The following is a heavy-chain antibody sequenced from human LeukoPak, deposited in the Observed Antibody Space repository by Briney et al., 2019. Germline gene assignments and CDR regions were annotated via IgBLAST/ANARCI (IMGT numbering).Heavy chain of an antibody. V-gene: IGHV5-51*01. CDR3: ARHVIERDSSWFDP. Sequence: GESLKISCKGSGYSFTTYWIGWVRQMPGKGLEWMGIIYPGDSDTRYSPSFQGQVTISADKSISTAYLQWSSPKASDTAMYYCARHVIERDSSWFDPWGQGTLVTVSS. D-gene: IGHD2/OR15-2a*01. CDR2: IYPGDSDT. CDR1: GYSFTTYW. J-gene: IGHJ5*02.